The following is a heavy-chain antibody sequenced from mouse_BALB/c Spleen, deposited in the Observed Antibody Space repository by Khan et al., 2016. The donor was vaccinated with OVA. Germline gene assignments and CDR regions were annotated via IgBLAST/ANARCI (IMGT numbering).Heavy chain of an antibody. D-gene: IGHD2-1*01. Sequence: EVELVESGGGLVEPGGSLKLSCAASGFTFSSFVMSWVRQTPEKRLEWVATISSAATYTYYPDSVKGRFTISRDNAKNTLYLQMNSLRSDDTAIYYCTNGNYGWFACWGQGTLVTVST. CDR2: ISSAATYT. CDR3: TNGNYGWFAC. CDR1: GFTFSSFV. V-gene: IGHV5-9-1*01. J-gene: IGHJ3*01.